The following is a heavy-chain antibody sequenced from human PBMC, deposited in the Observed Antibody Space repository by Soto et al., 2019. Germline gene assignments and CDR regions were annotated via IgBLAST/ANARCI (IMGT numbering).Heavy chain of an antibody. V-gene: IGHV1-18*04. D-gene: IGHD1-1*01. Sequence: QVQLVQSGAEVKKPGASVKVSYKASGYTFTSYGISWVRQAPGQGLEWMAWISAYDGDTKYAQNLQGRVIMTTDSSTNTAYMELRSLRSDDTAVYYCARDRPFSVSWEPIDYWGQGTLVTVSS. CDR1: GYTFTSYG. CDR3: ARDRPFSVSWEPIDY. CDR2: ISAYDGDT. J-gene: IGHJ4*02.